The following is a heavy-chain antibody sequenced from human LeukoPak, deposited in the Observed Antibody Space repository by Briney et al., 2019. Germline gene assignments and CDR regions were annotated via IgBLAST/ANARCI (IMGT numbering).Heavy chain of an antibody. CDR1: GDSVSSSRFN. CDR3: ARQWSY. V-gene: IGHV4-39*01. CDR2: LNYSGNT. J-gene: IGHJ4*02. Sequence: PETLSLICTVSGDSVSSSRFNWGWIRQPPGKGLEWIGSLNYSGNTYYNPSLRNRVSMSVDTSKNQFSLKLTSVTATDTAIYYCARQWSYWGQGTLVTVSS. D-gene: IGHD2-15*01.